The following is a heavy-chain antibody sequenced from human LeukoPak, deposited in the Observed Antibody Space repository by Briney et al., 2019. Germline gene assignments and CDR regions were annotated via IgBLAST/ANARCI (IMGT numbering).Heavy chain of an antibody. CDR3: ARARPGDYDILTGCFDY. J-gene: IGHJ4*02. CDR2: INHSGST. Sequence: PSETLSLTCAVYGGSFSGYYWSWIRQPPGKGLEWIGEINHSGSTNYNPSLKSRVTISVDTSKNQFSLKLSSVTAADTAVYYCARARPGDYDILTGCFDYWGQGTLVTVSS. V-gene: IGHV4-34*01. CDR1: GGSFSGYY. D-gene: IGHD3-9*01.